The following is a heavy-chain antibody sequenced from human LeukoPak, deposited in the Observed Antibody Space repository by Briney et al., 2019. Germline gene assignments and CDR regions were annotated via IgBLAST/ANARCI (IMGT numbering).Heavy chain of an antibody. CDR2: IIPIFGTA. V-gene: IGHV1-69*05. J-gene: IGHJ3*02. Sequence: SVKVSCKASGGTFSSYAISWVRQAPGQGLEWMGGIIPIFGTANYAQKFQGRVTITTDESTSTAYMELSSLRSEDTAMYYCAGGGATTRFAFDIWGQGTMVTVSS. D-gene: IGHD1-26*01. CDR3: AGGGATTRFAFDI. CDR1: GGTFSSYA.